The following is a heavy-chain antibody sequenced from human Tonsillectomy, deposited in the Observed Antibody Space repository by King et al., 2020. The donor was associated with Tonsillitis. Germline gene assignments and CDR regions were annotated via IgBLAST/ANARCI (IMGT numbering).Heavy chain of an antibody. Sequence: VQLVESGAEVKKPGASVKVSCKASGYTFTCYYMHWVRQAPGQGLEGMGWSNPNSGGTNYAQKFQGRVTMTRDTSISTAYMELSRLRSDDTAVYYCARVVVGYCSGGSCYHYFDYWGQGTLVTVSS. D-gene: IGHD2-15*01. CDR3: ARVVVGYCSGGSCYHYFDY. J-gene: IGHJ4*02. V-gene: IGHV1-2*02. CDR1: GYTFTCYY. CDR2: SNPNSGGT.